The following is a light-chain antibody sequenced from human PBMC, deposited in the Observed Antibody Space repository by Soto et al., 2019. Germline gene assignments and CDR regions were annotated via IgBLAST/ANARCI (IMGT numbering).Light chain of an antibody. CDR3: QQYNKWPPLT. Sequence: EVVMTQSPATQSVSPGESATISCRASQSVGTNLAWYQQKPGQAPRLLIYGASTRATGIPARFSGSGSGTELTLTISSLQSEDLAVYYCQQYNKWPPLTFGGGNKVEIK. CDR2: GAS. J-gene: IGKJ4*01. V-gene: IGKV3-15*01. CDR1: QSVGTN.